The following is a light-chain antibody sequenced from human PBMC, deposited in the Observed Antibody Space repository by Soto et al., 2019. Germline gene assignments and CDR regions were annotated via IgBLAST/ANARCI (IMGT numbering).Light chain of an antibody. CDR1: QSISRY. Sequence: DIQMTQSPSSLSASVGDRVTITCRASQSISRYLNWYQQKPGKAPNLLIYDASSLQSGVPSRFSGSGSGTDCTLTISSLQSEDFATYYGQQSYNTPPEWTFGQGTKVEI. CDR3: QQSYNTPPEWT. J-gene: IGKJ1*01. V-gene: IGKV1-39*01. CDR2: DAS.